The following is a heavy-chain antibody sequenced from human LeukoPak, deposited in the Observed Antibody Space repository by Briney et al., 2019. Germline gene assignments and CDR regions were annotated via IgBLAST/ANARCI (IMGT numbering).Heavy chain of an antibody. J-gene: IGHJ3*02. CDR2: IYGGGST. V-gene: IGHV3-53*01. CDR3: ARERYFDWLSPNDAFDI. D-gene: IGHD3-9*01. CDR1: GFMVRYYV. Sequence: TGGSLRLSCAASGFMVRYYVMSWVRQAPGKGLEWVSVIYGGGSTYYADSVKGRFTISRDTPKNTLYLQMNSLRVEDTAVYYCARERYFDWLSPNDAFDIWGQGTMVTVSS.